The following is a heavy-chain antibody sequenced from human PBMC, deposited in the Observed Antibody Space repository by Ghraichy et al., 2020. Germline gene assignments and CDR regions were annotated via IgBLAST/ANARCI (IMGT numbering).Heavy chain of an antibody. CDR3: AKGRGGGVMTPVTPYYFDS. CDR1: GFTFSTDA. D-gene: IGHD3-16*01. V-gene: IGHV3-23*01. CDR2: ISNDGGST. Sequence: GESLNISCSASGFTFSTDAMTWVRQAPGKGLEWVAGISNDGGSTYYADSVRGRFTISRDNSKNTLYLQMNSLGADDSGIYFCAKGRGGGVMTPVTPYYFDSWGRGTLVTVSS. J-gene: IGHJ4*02.